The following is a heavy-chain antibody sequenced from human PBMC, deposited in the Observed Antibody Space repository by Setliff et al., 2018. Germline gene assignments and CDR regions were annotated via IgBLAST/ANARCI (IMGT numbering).Heavy chain of an antibody. Sequence: SETLSLTCTVSGGSISTYYWSWIRQPPGKGLEFIGYVYYSGTANYDPSLKSRVTMSVDTSKNQFSLKLSSVTAADTAVYYCARGGTYRYFDYWGQGTLVTVSS. CDR2: VYYSGTA. V-gene: IGHV4-59*01. J-gene: IGHJ4*02. CDR3: ARGGTYRYFDY. CDR1: GGSISTYY.